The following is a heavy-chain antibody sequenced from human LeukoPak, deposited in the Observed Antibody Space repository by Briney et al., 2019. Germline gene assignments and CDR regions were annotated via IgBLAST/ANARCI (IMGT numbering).Heavy chain of an antibody. CDR2: IYHSGST. CDR1: GYSISSGYY. Sequence: PSETLSLTCTVSGYSISSGYYWGWIRQPPGKGLEWIGSIYHSGSTYYNPSLKSRVAISVDTSKNQFSLKLSSVTAADTAVYYCARGDYDILTGYYSLDYWGQGTLVTVSS. CDR3: ARGDYDILTGYYSLDY. V-gene: IGHV4-38-2*02. J-gene: IGHJ4*02. D-gene: IGHD3-9*01.